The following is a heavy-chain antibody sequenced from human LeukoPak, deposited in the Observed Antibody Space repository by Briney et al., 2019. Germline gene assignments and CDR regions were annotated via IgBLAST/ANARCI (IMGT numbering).Heavy chain of an antibody. D-gene: IGHD6-19*01. J-gene: IGHJ4*02. CDR3: ARVGGGWDYYFDY. CDR2: ISGSGDNT. CDR1: GFTFSSYA. V-gene: IGHV3-23*01. Sequence: GGSLRLSCAASGFTFSSYAMSWVRQAPGKGLEWVSVISGSGDNTYYADSVKGRFTISRDNSKNTLYLQMNSLRAEDTAVYYCARVGGGWDYYFDYWGQGTLVTVSS.